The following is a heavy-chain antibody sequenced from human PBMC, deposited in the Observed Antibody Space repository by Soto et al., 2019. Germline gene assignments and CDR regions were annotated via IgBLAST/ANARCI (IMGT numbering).Heavy chain of an antibody. Sequence: DVQLVESGGGLMQPGESLRLSCAASGLTVSGKKYVAWVRQSPGKGLEWVSALYDVDGSFYADSVKGRFTTSSDSSKTTVYLHMNGLRPDDTSVYYCATWHERAHAYDVWVPGTTVTVSS. D-gene: IGHD1-1*01. V-gene: IGHV3-53*01. CDR3: ATWHERAHAYDV. CDR1: GLTVSGKKY. CDR2: LYDVDGS. J-gene: IGHJ3*01.